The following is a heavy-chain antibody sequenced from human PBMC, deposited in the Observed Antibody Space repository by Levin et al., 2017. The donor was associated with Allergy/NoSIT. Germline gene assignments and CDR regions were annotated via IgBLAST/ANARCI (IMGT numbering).Heavy chain of an antibody. V-gene: IGHV4-39*01. CDR3: ARRRRMNYVGNGMDV. J-gene: IGHJ6*02. D-gene: IGHD1-7*01. Sequence: SETLSLTCTVSGGSISSSSCYWGWIRQPPGTGLEWIGSIYYSGSTYYNPSLKSRITISLDTSKNQFSLKLSSVTAADTAVYYCARRRRMNYVGNGMDVWGQGTTVTVSS. CDR1: GGSISSSSCY. CDR2: IYYSGST.